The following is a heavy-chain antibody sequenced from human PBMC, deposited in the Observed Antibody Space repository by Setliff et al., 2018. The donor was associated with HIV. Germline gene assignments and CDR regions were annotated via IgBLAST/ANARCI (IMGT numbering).Heavy chain of an antibody. CDR3: ARAPYSAYDYTSFHT. CDR1: NDSNTSFY. J-gene: IGHJ4*03. D-gene: IGHD5-12*01. Sequence: SETLSLTCTVSNDSNTSFYWTWIRQPPGKGLEWIGYIYTSGSSNYNPSLKSRVTFSIDTSKNQFSLKLDSVTAADTAVYYCARAPYSAYDYTSFHTWGQGTMVTSPQ. V-gene: IGHV4-4*08. CDR2: IYTSGSS.